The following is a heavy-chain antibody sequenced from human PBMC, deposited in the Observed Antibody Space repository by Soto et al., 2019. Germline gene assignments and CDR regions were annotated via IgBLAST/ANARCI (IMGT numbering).Heavy chain of an antibody. CDR1: GYSFDTFG. CDR3: ERCSCSVRSCFTCWHFDL. Sequence: QVQVVQSGAEVKKPGASVKVACKASGYSFDTFGMGWVRQAPGQGLEWMGWISIEKGDTNSAQKFQDRVTMNTDTSTGAAYKELRSLTADDKAVYYCERCSCSVRSCFTCWHFDLWGRGTLVPVSS. D-gene: IGHD2-15*01. CDR2: ISIEKGDT. J-gene: IGHJ2*01. V-gene: IGHV1-18*01.